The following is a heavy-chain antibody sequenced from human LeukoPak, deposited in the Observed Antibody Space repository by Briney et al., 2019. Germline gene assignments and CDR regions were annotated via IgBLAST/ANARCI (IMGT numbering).Heavy chain of an antibody. Sequence: RSSETLSLTCTVSGGSISSSSYYWGWIRQPPGKGLEWIGSIYYSGSTYYNPSLKSRVTISVDTSKNQFSLKLSSVTAADTAVYYCARDGSDVGPIDYWGQGTLVTVSS. CDR1: GGSISSSSYY. J-gene: IGHJ4*02. V-gene: IGHV4-39*07. CDR3: ARDGSDVGPIDY. CDR2: IYYSGST.